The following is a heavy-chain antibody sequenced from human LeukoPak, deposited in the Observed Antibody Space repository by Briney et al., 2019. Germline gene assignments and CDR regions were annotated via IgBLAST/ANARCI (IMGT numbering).Heavy chain of an antibody. CDR2: IKSDGSST. Sequence: PGGSLRLSCAASGFTFSNYWMHWVRQAPGKGLVWVSRIKSDGSSTNYADSVKGRFTISRDNAKNKLYLQMNSLRAEDTAVYYCARAYDTDIWGQGTMVTVSS. CDR1: GFTFSNYW. CDR3: ARAYDTDI. V-gene: IGHV3-74*01. J-gene: IGHJ3*02. D-gene: IGHD3-22*01.